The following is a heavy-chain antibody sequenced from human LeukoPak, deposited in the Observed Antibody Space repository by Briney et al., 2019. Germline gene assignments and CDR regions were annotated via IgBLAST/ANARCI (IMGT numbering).Heavy chain of an antibody. CDR2: IIPIFGIA. V-gene: IGHV1-69*04. J-gene: IGHJ3*02. CDR3: ASYYSSGYYWDAFDI. Sequence: SVKVSCKASGGTFSSYAISWVRQAPGQGREWMGRIIPIFGIANYAQKFQGRVTITADKPTSPAYMELSSLRSEDTAVYYCASYYSSGYYWDAFDIWGQGTMVTVSS. CDR1: GGTFSSYA. D-gene: IGHD3-22*01.